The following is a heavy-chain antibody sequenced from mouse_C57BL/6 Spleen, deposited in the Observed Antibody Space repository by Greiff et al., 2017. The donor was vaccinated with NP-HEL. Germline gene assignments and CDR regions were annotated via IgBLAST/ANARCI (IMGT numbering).Heavy chain of an antibody. Sequence: QVQLQQPGAELVKPGASVKLSCKASGYTFTSYWMHWVKQRPGQGLEWIGMIHPNSGSTNYNEKFKSKATLTVDKSSSTAYMQLSSLTSEDSAVYYCARETYGQGGFFDYWGQGTTLTVSS. V-gene: IGHV1-64*01. CDR1: GYTFTSYW. J-gene: IGHJ2*01. CDR3: ARETYGQGGFFDY. D-gene: IGHD1-1*02. CDR2: IHPNSGST.